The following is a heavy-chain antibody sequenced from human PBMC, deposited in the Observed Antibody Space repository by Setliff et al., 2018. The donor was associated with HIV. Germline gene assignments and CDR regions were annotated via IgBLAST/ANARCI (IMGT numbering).Heavy chain of an antibody. CDR2: IYYSGST. D-gene: IGHD3-16*02. J-gene: IGHJ6*03. V-gene: IGHV4-31*03. CDR3: ARGYPVSYYYYMDV. CDR1: GGSISSGGYY. Sequence: SETLSLTCTVSGGSISSGGYYWSWIRQQPGKGLEWIGYIYYSGSTYYNPSLKSRVTISVDTSKNQFSLKLSSVTAADTAVYYCARGYPVSYYYYMDVWGKVTTVTVSS.